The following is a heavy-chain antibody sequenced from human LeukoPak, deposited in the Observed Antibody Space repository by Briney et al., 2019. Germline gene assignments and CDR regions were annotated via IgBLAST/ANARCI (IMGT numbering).Heavy chain of an antibody. D-gene: IGHD6-13*01. J-gene: IGHJ6*03. CDR1: GFTFSSYW. CDR2: IKQDGSEK. Sequence: GGSLRLSCAASGFTFSSYWMSWVRQAPGKGLGWVANIKQDGSEKYYVDSVKGRFTISRDNAKNSLYLQMNSLRAEDMAVYYCARRIAAATSDYYYYYMDVWGKGTTVTVSS. CDR3: ARRIAAATSDYYYYYMDV. V-gene: IGHV3-7*01.